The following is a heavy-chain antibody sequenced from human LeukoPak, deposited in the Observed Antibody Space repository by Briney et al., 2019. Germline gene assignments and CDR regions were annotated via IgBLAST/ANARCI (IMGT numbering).Heavy chain of an antibody. Sequence: GGSLRLSCVGSGFTFSTYNMNWFRQAPGKGLEWVAVIWYDGSNKYYADSVKGRFTISRDNSKNTLYLQMNSLRAEDTAVYYCARDVTGHFDYWGQGTLVTVSS. V-gene: IGHV3-33*08. CDR1: GFTFSTYN. J-gene: IGHJ4*02. CDR2: IWYDGSNK. CDR3: ARDVTGHFDY. D-gene: IGHD7-27*01.